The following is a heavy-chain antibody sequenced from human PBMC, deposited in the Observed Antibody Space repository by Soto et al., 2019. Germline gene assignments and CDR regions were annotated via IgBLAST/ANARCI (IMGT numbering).Heavy chain of an antibody. CDR3: APIALLAATGIGY. Sequence: PGGSLRLSCVVSGFTVSSSNYMSWVRQAPGKGLEWVSVIYTGGTTYYADSVKGRFTISRDNSKNTLYLQMNSLRAEDTAVYYCAPIALLAATGIGYWGQGILVTVSS. J-gene: IGHJ4*02. D-gene: IGHD2-15*01. CDR2: IYTGGTT. CDR1: GFTVSSSNY. V-gene: IGHV3-53*01.